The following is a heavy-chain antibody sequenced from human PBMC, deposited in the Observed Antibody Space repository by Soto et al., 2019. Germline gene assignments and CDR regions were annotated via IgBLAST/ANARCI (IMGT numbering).Heavy chain of an antibody. J-gene: IGHJ4*01. V-gene: IGHV4-61*01. CDR3: ARDYIAASQCYFDY. Sequence: SETLSLTCTVSGGSVSSGSYYWSWIRQPPGKGLEWIGYIYYSGSTNYNPSLKSRVTISVDTSKNQFSLKLSSVTAADTAVYYWARDYIAASQCYFDYWGQGTLVTVSS. D-gene: IGHD6-6*01. CDR2: IYYSGST. CDR1: GGSVSSGSYY.